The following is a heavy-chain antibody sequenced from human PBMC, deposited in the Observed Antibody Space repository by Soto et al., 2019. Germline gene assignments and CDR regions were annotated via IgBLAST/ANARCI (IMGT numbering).Heavy chain of an antibody. CDR2: IWYDGSNK. V-gene: IGHV3-33*01. J-gene: IGHJ4*02. CDR3: LLDETMASIFDY. CDR1: GFTFSSYG. D-gene: IGHD5-12*01. Sequence: RRLSCAASGFTFSSYGMHWVRQAPGKGLEWVAVIWYDGSNKYYADSVKGRFTISRDNSKNTLYLQMNSLRAEDTAVYYCLLDETMASIFDYWGQGTLVTVS.